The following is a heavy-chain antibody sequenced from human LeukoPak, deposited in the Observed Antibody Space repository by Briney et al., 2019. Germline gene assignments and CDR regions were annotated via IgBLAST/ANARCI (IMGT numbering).Heavy chain of an antibody. V-gene: IGHV1-69*04. CDR1: GGTFSSYC. D-gene: IGHD3-22*01. CDR2: IIPILDMT. CDR3: ARGTYFYDSSGYYPTDS. Sequence: ASVKVSCKASGGTFSSYCITWVRQAPGQGLEWMGRIIPILDMTNYAQKFQGRVTITADKSTGTAYMGLSSLRSADTAVYYCARGTYFYDSSGYYPTDSWGQGTLVTVSS. J-gene: IGHJ4*02.